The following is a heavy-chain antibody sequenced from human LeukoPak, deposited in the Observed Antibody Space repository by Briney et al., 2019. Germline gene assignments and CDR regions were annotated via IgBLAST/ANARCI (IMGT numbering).Heavy chain of an antibody. D-gene: IGHD2-2*01. J-gene: IGHJ6*02. V-gene: IGHV3-30*18. Sequence: GRSLRLSCAASGFTFSTYGMTWVRQAPGKGLDWVAAISYDGSNEFYADSVKGRFTISRDNYKHTLYLQMNSLRAEDTAVYYCAKGQGLYAPLRNYGMDVWGQGTTVTVSS. CDR3: AKGQGLYAPLRNYGMDV. CDR2: ISYDGSNE. CDR1: GFTFSTYG.